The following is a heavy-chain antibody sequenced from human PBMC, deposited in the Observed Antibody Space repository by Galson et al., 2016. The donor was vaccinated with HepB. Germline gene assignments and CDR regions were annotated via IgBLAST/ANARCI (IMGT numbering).Heavy chain of an antibody. CDR2: IYHSGGT. V-gene: IGHV4-59*01. CDR1: GVSISSYY. CDR3: ARGMGSGLYYKTLFDY. D-gene: IGHD3-10*01. J-gene: IGHJ4*02. Sequence: SETLSLTCSVSGVSISSYYWSWIRQPPGKGLEWIGYIYHSGGTNYNPSLKSPVTISIDTSKRQFSLKLSSVTAADTAVYYCARGMGSGLYYKTLFDYWGQGILVTVSS.